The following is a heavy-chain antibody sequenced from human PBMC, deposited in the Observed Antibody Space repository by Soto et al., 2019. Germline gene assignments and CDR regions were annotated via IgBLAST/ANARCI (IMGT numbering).Heavy chain of an antibody. CDR3: AGPIVGHSSGWYYFDY. CDR2: INTGSGNT. D-gene: IGHD6-19*01. Sequence: QVQLVQSGAEVKKPGASVKVSCKASGYTFTSYAMHWVRQAPGQRLEWMGWINTGSGNTKYSQKFQGRVTITRDTSASTAYMEPSSLRSENTAVYYCAGPIVGHSSGWYYFDYWGQGTLVTVSS. J-gene: IGHJ4*02. CDR1: GYTFTSYA. V-gene: IGHV1-3*04.